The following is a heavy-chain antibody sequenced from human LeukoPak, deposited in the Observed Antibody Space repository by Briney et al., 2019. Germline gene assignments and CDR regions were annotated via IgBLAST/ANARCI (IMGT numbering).Heavy chain of an antibody. D-gene: IGHD3-22*01. CDR3: ARGTHYYYDTSGIRDGLDY. Sequence: GGSLRLSCVASGFTLSTYGMHWVRQAPGKGLEWVAVIWYDGTNRYYVDSVKGRFTISRDNSKNTLFLQLNSLRAEDTAVYYCARGTHYYYDTSGIRDGLDYWGQGTLVTVSS. CDR2: IWYDGTNR. V-gene: IGHV3-33*01. CDR1: GFTLSTYG. J-gene: IGHJ4*02.